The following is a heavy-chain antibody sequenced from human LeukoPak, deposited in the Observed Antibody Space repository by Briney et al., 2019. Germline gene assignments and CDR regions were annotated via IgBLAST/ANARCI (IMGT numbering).Heavy chain of an antibody. Sequence: QPGGSLRLSCAASGFTFSSYRLHWVRQAPGKGLVWVSHINSDGSSTGYADSVKGRPTISRDNAKNTLFLQMNSLRAEDTAVYYCARNPGMDVWGQGTTVTVSS. CDR3: ARNPGMDV. CDR1: GFTFSSYR. V-gene: IGHV3-74*01. J-gene: IGHJ6*02. CDR2: INSDGSST.